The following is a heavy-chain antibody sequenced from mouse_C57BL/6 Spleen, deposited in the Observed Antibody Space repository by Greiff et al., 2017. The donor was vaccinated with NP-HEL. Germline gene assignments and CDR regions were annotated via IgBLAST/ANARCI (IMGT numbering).Heavy chain of an antibody. CDR3: AGDGVYYGSSPWFAY. D-gene: IGHD1-1*01. Sequence: QVQLQQSGPELVKPGASVKISCKASGYAFSSSWMNWVKQRPGKGLEWIGRIYPGDGDTNYNGKFKGKATLTADKSSSTAYMQLSSLTSEDSAVYFCAGDGVYYGSSPWFAYWGQGTLVTVSA. J-gene: IGHJ3*01. CDR2: IYPGDGDT. CDR1: GYAFSSSW. V-gene: IGHV1-82*01.